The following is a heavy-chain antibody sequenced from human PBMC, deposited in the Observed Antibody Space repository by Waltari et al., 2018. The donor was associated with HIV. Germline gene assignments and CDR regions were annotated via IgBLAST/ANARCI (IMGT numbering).Heavy chain of an antibody. Sequence: QEQLVQSGAEMKKPGASVKVSCKASRYTFTSHDIHWVRQAPGQGLEGLGWMNPDSGNTGYAQNFQVRVNMTRTTSINTAYLELFSLTSDDTAVYYCARTPYCVGGDCYARGIYFEFWGQGTLVTVSS. CDR3: ARTPYCVGGDCYARGIYFEF. V-gene: IGHV1-8*01. D-gene: IGHD2-21*01. CDR1: RYTFTSHD. CDR2: MNPDSGNT. J-gene: IGHJ4*02.